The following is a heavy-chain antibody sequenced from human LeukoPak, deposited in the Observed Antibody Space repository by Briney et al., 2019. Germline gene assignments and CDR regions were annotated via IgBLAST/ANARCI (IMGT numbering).Heavy chain of an antibody. CDR1: AFTFSSYA. Sequence: SGGSLRLSCAASAFTFSSYAMNWVRQAPGKGLEWVSGISGSGVSTYYADSVKGRFTISRDNSKNTLYLQMNSLRAEDTAVYYCAKAPREYDLVWFDYWGQGTLVTVSS. CDR3: AKAPREYDLVWFDY. J-gene: IGHJ4*02. V-gene: IGHV3-23*01. CDR2: ISGSGVST. D-gene: IGHD3-16*01.